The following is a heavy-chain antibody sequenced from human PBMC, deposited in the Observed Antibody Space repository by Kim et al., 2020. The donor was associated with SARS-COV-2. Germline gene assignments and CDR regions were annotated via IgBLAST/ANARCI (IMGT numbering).Heavy chain of an antibody. CDR3: TAQWIYYDSSGYYL. V-gene: IGHV3-15*01. J-gene: IGHJ4*02. Sequence: APVKGRITISRGDSKNTLYLQMNSLKTEDTAVYYCTAQWIYYDSSGYYLWGQGTLVTVSS. D-gene: IGHD3-22*01.